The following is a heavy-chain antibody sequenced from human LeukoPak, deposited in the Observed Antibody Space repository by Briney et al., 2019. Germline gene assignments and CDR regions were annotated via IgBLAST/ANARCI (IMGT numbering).Heavy chain of an antibody. V-gene: IGHV4-4*07. CDR3: ARDQLYYDSSGYYLPLGAFDI. Sequence: PSETLSLTCTVSGGSISSYYWSWIRQPAGKGLEWIGRIYTSGSTNYNPSLKSRVTMSVDTSKNQFSLKLSSVTAADTAVYYCARDQLYYDSSGYYLPLGAFDIWGQGTMVTVSS. J-gene: IGHJ3*02. CDR1: GGSISSYY. D-gene: IGHD3-22*01. CDR2: IYTSGST.